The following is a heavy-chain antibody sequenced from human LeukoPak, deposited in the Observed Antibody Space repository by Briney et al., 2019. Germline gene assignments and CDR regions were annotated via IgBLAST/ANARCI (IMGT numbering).Heavy chain of an antibody. CDR1: GFMFSSYW. CDR3: ARVKQQLVRLLGRDTTYYYYYYMDV. D-gene: IGHD6-13*01. J-gene: IGHJ6*03. Sequence: GGSLRLSCAASGFMFSSYWMSWVRQAPGKGLEWVANIKQDGSEKYYVDSVKGRFTISRDNAKNSLYLQMNSLGAEDTAVYYCARVKQQLVRLLGRDTTYYYYYYMDVWGKGTTVTVSS. CDR2: IKQDGSEK. V-gene: IGHV3-7*01.